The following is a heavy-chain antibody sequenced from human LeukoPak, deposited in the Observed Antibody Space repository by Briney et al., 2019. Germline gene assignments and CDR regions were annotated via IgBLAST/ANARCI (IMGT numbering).Heavy chain of an antibody. CDR1: GYTFTGYY. V-gene: IGHV1-2*02. J-gene: IGHJ4*02. D-gene: IGHD6-19*01. Sequence: ASVKVSCKASGYTFTGYYMHWVRQAPGQGLELMGWINPNSGGTNYAQKFQGRVTMTRDTSISTAYMELSRLRSDDTAVYYCARGPHSSGWYLDYWGQGTLVTVSS. CDR2: INPNSGGT. CDR3: ARGPHSSGWYLDY.